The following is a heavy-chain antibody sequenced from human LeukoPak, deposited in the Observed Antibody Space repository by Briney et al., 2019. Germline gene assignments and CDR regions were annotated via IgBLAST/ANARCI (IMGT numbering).Heavy chain of an antibody. CDR3: ARDQAGYSGYDSLGFDP. CDR1: GGSISSYY. CDR2: IYYSGST. V-gene: IGHV4-59*01. J-gene: IGHJ5*01. Sequence: SETLSLTCTVSGGSISSYYWSWIRQPPGKGLEWIGYIYYSGSTNYNPSLKSRVTISVDTSKNQFSLKLGSVTAADTAVYYCARDQAGYSGYDSLGFDPWGQGTLVTVSS. D-gene: IGHD5-12*01.